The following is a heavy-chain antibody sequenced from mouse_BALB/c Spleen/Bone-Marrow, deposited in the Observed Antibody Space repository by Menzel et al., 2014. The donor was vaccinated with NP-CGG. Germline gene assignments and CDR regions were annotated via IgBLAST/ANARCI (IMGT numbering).Heavy chain of an antibody. V-gene: IGHV5-6-4*01. Sequence: EVQRVESGGGLVKPGGSLKLSCAASGFTFSSYTMSWVRQTPEKRLEWVATISSGGSYTYYPDSVKGRFTISRDNAKNTLYLQMSSLKSEDTAMYYCTRDAMDYWGQGTSVTVSS. CDR2: ISSGGSYT. CDR1: GFTFSSYT. CDR3: TRDAMDY. J-gene: IGHJ4*01.